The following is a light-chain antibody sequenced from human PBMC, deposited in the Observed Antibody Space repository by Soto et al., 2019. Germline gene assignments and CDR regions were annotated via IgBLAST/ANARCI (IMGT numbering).Light chain of an antibody. CDR1: SSNIGAGYD. Sequence: QSVLTQPPSVSGAPGQRVTLSCTGSSSNIGAGYDVHWYQQLPETAPKLLIYGNSNRPSGVPDRFSGSKSGTSASLAITGLKAEDEAGYYCQAYDSSLSGWVFGGGTKLTVL. CDR3: QAYDSSLSGWV. J-gene: IGLJ3*02. CDR2: GNS. V-gene: IGLV1-40*01.